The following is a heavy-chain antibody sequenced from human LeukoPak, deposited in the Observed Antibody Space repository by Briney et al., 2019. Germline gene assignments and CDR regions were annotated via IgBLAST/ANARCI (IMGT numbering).Heavy chain of an antibody. CDR1: GFTFSNAW. CDR3: TTYTVGATTSHFDY. J-gene: IGHJ4*02. Sequence: PGGSLRLSCAASGFTFSNAWMSWARQAPGTGLEWVGRIKSKTDGGTTDYAEHVKGRFTISRDDSKNTMYLQMHSLKTEDTAVYYCTTYTVGATTSHFDYWGQGTLVTVSS. V-gene: IGHV3-15*01. D-gene: IGHD1-26*01. CDR2: IKSKTDGGTT.